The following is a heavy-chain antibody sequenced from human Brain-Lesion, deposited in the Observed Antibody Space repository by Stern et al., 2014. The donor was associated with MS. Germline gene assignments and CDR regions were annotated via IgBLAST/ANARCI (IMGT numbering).Heavy chain of an antibody. CDR3: ATYYYDSTGYNDF. Sequence: QVQLVESGAEVKKPGASVKVSCKASGYTFTGYYMHRVRQAPGQGPEWMGWSHPKSGGTNYAQKFQGWFTMTRDTSINTAYMELSRLRSDDTAVYYCATYYYDSTGYNDFWGQGTLVTVSS. J-gene: IGHJ4*02. D-gene: IGHD3-22*01. V-gene: IGHV1-2*04. CDR2: SHPKSGGT. CDR1: GYTFTGYY.